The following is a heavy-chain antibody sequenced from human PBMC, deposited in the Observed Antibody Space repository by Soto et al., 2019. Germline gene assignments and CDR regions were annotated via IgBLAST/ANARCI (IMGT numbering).Heavy chain of an antibody. V-gene: IGHV2-70*01. Sequence: GSGPTLVNPTQTLTLTCTFSGFSLSTSGMCVSWIRQPPGKALEWLALIDWDDDKYYSTSLKTRLTISKDTSKNQVVLTMTNMDPVDTATYYCARIIVVVPARRDYYGMDVWGQGTTVTVS. CDR3: ARIIVVVPARRDYYGMDV. CDR2: IDWDDDK. D-gene: IGHD2-2*01. CDR1: GFSLSTSGMC. J-gene: IGHJ6*02.